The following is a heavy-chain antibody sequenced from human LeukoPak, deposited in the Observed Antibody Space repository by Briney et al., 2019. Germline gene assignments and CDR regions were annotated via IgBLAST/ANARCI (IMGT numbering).Heavy chain of an antibody. CDR2: IYYSGST. CDR1: GGSISSYY. V-gene: IGHV4-59*01. Sequence: DPSETLSLTCTVSGGSISSYYWSWIRQPPGKGLEWIGYIYYSGSTNYNPSLKSRVTISVDTSKNQFSLKLSSVTAADTAVYYCASSGSYYYYYMDVWGKGTTVTISS. CDR3: ASSGSYYYYYMDV. D-gene: IGHD1-26*01. J-gene: IGHJ6*03.